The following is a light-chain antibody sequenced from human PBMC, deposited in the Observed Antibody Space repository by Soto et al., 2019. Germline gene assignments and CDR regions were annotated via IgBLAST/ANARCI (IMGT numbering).Light chain of an antibody. V-gene: IGKV1-33*01. CDR1: QDISNY. CDR3: QQFDNLPLT. CDR2: DAS. J-gene: IGKJ4*01. Sequence: DIQMTQSPSSLSASVGDRVTITCQASQDISNYLNWYQQKPGKAPKILIYDASVLEAWVPSRFSGGGSGTHFTLTISSLQAEDVATYYCQQFDNLPLTFGGGTKVEIK.